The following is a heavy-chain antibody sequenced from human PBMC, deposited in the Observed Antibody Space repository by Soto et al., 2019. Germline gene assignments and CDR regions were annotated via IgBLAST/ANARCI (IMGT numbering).Heavy chain of an antibody. CDR3: ARLLKGGTFDWIQIDQ. CDR2: IDWGDDK. CDR1: GFSLTTSGMC. J-gene: IGHJ4*02. D-gene: IGHD3-9*01. Sequence: SGPTLVNPTQTLTLTCTFSGFSLTTSGMCVTWIRQPPGKALEWLALIDWGDDKYYNTSLMTRLTLSTDTSKNQVVLTMNNMEPVDTGTYYCARLLKGGTFDWIQIDQWGQGPMVTVSP. V-gene: IGHV2-70*01.